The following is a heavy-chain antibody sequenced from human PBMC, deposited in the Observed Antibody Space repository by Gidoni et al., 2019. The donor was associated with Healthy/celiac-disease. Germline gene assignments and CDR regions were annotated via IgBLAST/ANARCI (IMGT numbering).Heavy chain of an antibody. CDR2: FDPEDGET. V-gene: IGHV1-24*01. CDR1: GYTLTELS. CDR3: ATGSSGWFRTRNHWYFDL. J-gene: IGHJ2*01. Sequence: QVQLVQSGAEVKKPGASVKVSCTVSGYTLTELSLHWVRQAPGKGLAWMGGFDPEDGETIYAQKFQGRVTMTEDTSTDTAYMELSSLRSEDTAVYYCATGSSGWFRTRNHWYFDLWGRGTLVTVSS. D-gene: IGHD6-19*01.